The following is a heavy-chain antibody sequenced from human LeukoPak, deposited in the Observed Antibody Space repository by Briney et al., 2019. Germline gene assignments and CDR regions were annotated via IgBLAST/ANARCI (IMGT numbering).Heavy chain of an antibody. J-gene: IGHJ4*02. CDR3: AKDRFPVHYDILTGYSAFDY. Sequence: GGSLRLSCAASGFTFSSYAMSWVRQAPGKGLEWVSAISGSGGSTYYADSVKGRFTISRDNSKNTLYLQMNSLRAEDTAVYYCAKDRFPVHYDILTGYSAFDYWGQGTLVTVSS. CDR1: GFTFSSYA. D-gene: IGHD3-9*01. V-gene: IGHV3-23*01. CDR2: ISGSGGST.